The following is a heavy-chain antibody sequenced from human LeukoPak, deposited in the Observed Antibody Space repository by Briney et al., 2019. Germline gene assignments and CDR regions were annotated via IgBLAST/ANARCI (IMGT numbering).Heavy chain of an antibody. J-gene: IGHJ4*02. CDR3: ATAPRSPSSYYDILTDYSPFFNY. CDR2: IYYSGST. V-gene: IGHV4-39*07. D-gene: IGHD3-9*01. CDR1: GGSISSSYYY. Sequence: SETLSLTCTVSGGSISSSYYYWGWIRQPPEKGLEWIGSIYYSGSTYYNPSLKSRVTISVDTSKNQFSLKLSSVTAADTAVYYCATAPRSPSSYYDILTDYSPFFNYWGQGTLVTVSS.